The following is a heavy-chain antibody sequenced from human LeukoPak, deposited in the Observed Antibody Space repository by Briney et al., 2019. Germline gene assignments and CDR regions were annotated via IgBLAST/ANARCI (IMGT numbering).Heavy chain of an antibody. J-gene: IGHJ4*02. V-gene: IGHV3-20*04. CDR1: GFTFDDYG. D-gene: IGHD3-16*01. CDR3: ARDLGPDYDYVWGTYVSDY. CDR2: INWNGGST. Sequence: GGSLRLSCAASGFTFDDYGMSWVRQAPGKGLEWVSGINWNGGSTGYADSVKGRFTISRDNAKNSLYLQMNSLRAEDTAVYYCARDLGPDYDYVWGTYVSDYWGQGTLVTVSS.